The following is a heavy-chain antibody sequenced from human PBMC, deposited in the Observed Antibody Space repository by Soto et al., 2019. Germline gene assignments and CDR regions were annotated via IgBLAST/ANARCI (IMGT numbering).Heavy chain of an antibody. V-gene: IGHV3-23*01. CDR3: AKDNGDGYSLYYFDY. CDR1: GFTFSSYA. D-gene: IGHD2-15*01. J-gene: IGHJ4*02. CDR2: ISGSGGST. Sequence: EVQLLESGGGLVQPGGSLRLSCAASGFTFSSYAMSWVRQAPGQGLEWVSAISGSGGSTYYADSVKGRFTISRDNSKNTLYLQMNSLRAEDTAVYYCAKDNGDGYSLYYFDYWGQGTLVTVSS.